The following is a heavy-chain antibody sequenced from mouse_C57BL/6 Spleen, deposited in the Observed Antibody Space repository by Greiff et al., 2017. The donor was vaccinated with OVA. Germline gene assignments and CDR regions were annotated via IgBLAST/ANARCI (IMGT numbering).Heavy chain of an antibody. CDR1: GYTFTDYY. J-gene: IGHJ2*01. CDR3: AREGDYHYFDY. CDR2: IYPGSGNT. D-gene: IGHD2-4*01. V-gene: IGHV1-76*01. Sequence: QVQLQQSGAELVRPGASVKLSCKASGYTFTDYYINWVKQRPGQGLEWIARIYPGSGNTYYNEKFKGKATLTAEKSSSTAYMQLSSLTSEDSAVDFCAREGDYHYFDYWGQGTTLTVSS.